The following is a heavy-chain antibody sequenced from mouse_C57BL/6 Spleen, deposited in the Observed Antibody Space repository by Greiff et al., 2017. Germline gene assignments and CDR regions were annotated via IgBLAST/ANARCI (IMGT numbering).Heavy chain of an antibody. Sequence: QVQLKQPGAELVKPGASVKLSCKASGYTFTSYWMHWVKQRPGRGLEWIGRIDPNSGGTKYNEKFKSKAKLTVDKPTSTAYMQRSSLTSEDSAVYYCARGADFTTVVADYWGQGTTLTVSS. CDR1: GYTFTSYW. CDR2: IDPNSGGT. V-gene: IGHV1-72*01. CDR3: ARGADFTTVVADY. J-gene: IGHJ2*01. D-gene: IGHD1-1*01.